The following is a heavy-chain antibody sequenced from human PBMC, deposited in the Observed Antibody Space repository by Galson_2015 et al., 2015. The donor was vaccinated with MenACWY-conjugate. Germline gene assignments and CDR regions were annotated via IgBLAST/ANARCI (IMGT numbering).Heavy chain of an antibody. CDR3: AKTRGASFYFDS. J-gene: IGHJ4*02. D-gene: IGHD1-26*01. Sequence: SLRLSCAASGFIFNTSWMHWVRQAPGKGLVWVSRINPGGSSTTYADSVKDRFTISRDNAKNTLYLQMNSLRPEDTAVFYCAKTRGASFYFDSWGQGTLVTVSS. V-gene: IGHV3-74*01. CDR1: GFIFNTSW. CDR2: INPGGSST.